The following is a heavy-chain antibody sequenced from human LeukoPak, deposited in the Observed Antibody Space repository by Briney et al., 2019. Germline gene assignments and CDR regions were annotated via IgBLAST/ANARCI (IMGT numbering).Heavy chain of an antibody. J-gene: IGHJ1*01. Sequence: GGSLRLSCVASGFTFSRYWMHWVRHAPGKGLVWVSRSNSDGSSTNYADSVKGRFTISRDNAKNSLYLQMNSLRAEDTAVYYCARARRPSSYLGFQLWGQGTLVTVSS. D-gene: IGHD2-2*01. V-gene: IGHV3-74*01. CDR1: GFTFSRYW. CDR2: SNSDGSST. CDR3: ARARRPSSYLGFQL.